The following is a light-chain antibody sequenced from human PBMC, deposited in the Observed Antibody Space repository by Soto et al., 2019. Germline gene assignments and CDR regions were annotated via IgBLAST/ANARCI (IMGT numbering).Light chain of an antibody. CDR3: QQSYSTPRT. J-gene: IGKJ1*01. CDR2: AVS. Sequence: DIQMTQSPSSLSASVGDRITITCRASQSIGSYLNWYQHKPGRAPKFLIYAVSTLQSWVPSRFNGSGSGTDFTLTISSLQPEDFATYYCQQSYSTPRTFGQGTKVEIK. V-gene: IGKV1-39*01. CDR1: QSIGSY.